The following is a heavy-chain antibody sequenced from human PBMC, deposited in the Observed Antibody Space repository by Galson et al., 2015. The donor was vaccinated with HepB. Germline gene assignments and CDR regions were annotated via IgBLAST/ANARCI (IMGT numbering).Heavy chain of an antibody. CDR2: ISSSSSTI. D-gene: IGHD3-22*01. J-gene: IGHJ4*02. CDR1: GFTFSNYP. V-gene: IGHV3-48*01. CDR3: AREPNYDISSYYFGY. Sequence: SLRLSCAASGFTFSNYPMNWVRQAPGKGLEWVSYISSSSSTIYYADSVKGRFTISRDNAKNSLYLQMNSLRAEDTAVYYCAREPNYDISSYYFGYWGQGTLVTVSS.